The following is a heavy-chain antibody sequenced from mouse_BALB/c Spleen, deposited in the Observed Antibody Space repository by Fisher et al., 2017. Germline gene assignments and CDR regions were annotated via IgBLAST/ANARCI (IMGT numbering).Heavy chain of an antibody. Sequence: RFTISRDNAKNTLYLQMTSLRSEDTAMYYCARGTVYYAMDYWGQGTSVTVSS. J-gene: IGHJ4*01. D-gene: IGHD4-1*01. CDR3: ARGTVYYAMDY. V-gene: IGHV5-9*04.